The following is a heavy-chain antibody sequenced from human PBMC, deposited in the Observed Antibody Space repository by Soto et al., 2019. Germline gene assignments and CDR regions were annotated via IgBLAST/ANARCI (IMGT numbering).Heavy chain of an antibody. CDR2: ISYDGSNK. Sequence: PGGSLRLSCAASGFTFSSYGMHWVRQAPGKGLEWVAVISYDGSNKYYADSVKGRFTISRDNSKNTLYLQMNSLRAEDTAVYYCAKSALSEGKSITIFGVVYYYYYYGMDVWGQGTTVTVSS. V-gene: IGHV3-30*18. CDR1: GFTFSSYG. CDR3: AKSALSEGKSITIFGVVYYYYYYGMDV. J-gene: IGHJ6*02. D-gene: IGHD3-3*01.